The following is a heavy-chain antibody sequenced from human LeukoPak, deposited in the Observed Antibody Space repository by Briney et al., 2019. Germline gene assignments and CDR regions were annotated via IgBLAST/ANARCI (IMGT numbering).Heavy chain of an antibody. J-gene: IGHJ3*02. Sequence: TGGSLRLSCEAAGFTFSTYGMHWVRQAPGKGLEWVALISYDGGKKYYADSVKARFTISRDNSKNTLYLQINRLIPDDTAVYYCAKGKQQWWTFDALDIWGQGTTVTVSS. V-gene: IGHV3-30*18. CDR1: GFTFSTYG. D-gene: IGHD5-18*01. CDR2: ISYDGGKK. CDR3: AKGKQQWWTFDALDI.